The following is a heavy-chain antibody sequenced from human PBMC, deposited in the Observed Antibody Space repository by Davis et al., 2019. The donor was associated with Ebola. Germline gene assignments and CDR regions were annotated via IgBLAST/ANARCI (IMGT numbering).Heavy chain of an antibody. CDR2: IYYSGST. J-gene: IGHJ4*02. CDR1: GDSISSYY. V-gene: IGHV4-59*01. D-gene: IGHD3-22*01. Sequence: SETLSLTCTVSGDSISSYYWSWIRQPPGKGLEWIGYIYYSGSTNYNPSLKSRVTISVDTSKNQFSLKLSSVTAADTAVYYCARGGLGSSGPDYWGQGTLVTVSS. CDR3: ARGGLGSSGPDY.